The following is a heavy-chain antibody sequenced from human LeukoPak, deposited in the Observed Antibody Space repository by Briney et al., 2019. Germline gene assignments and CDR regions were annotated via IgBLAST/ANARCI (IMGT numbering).Heavy chain of an antibody. D-gene: IGHD3-3*01. V-gene: IGHV4-59*01. J-gene: IGHJ4*02. CDR1: GGSISSYY. CDR3: ASRSSIWSGYQDTLYYFDS. Sequence: SETLSLTCTVSGGSISSYYWSWIRQPPGKRLEWIGHIYYSGSTNYNPSLKSRVTISADTSKSQFSLKLSSVTAADTAVYYCASRSSIWSGYQDTLYYFDSWGQGTLVTVSS. CDR2: IYYSGST.